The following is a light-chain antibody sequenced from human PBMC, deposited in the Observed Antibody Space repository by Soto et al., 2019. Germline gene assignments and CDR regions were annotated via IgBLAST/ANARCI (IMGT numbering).Light chain of an antibody. Sequence: EVVLTQSPASLSLSPGDRATLSCRADQSVSDYLAWYQQKPGQPPRLLFFDPSSRASGVPHRFSAGGSGTDFTLIISSLQPEDCAVDYCQQRVNWPPTFGGGTKVEI. V-gene: IGKV3-11*01. CDR1: QSVSDY. CDR3: QQRVNWPPT. J-gene: IGKJ4*01. CDR2: DPS.